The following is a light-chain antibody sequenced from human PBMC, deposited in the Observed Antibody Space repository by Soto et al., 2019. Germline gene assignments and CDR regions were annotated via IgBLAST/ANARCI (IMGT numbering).Light chain of an antibody. CDR3: QQYNSYWYT. V-gene: IGKV1-5*01. J-gene: IGKJ2*01. CDR2: DAS. Sequence: DIQMTQSPSTLSASVGDRVTITCRASQSISSRLAWYQQKPGKAPKLLIYDASSLESGVPSRFSGSGSGTEFTLTISSLQPDDFATYYCQQYNSYWYTFGQGTKVDIK. CDR1: QSISSR.